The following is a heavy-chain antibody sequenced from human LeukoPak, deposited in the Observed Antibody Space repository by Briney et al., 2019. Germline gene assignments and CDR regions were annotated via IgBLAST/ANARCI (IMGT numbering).Heavy chain of an antibody. CDR1: GFTMSSYG. D-gene: IGHD6-6*01. CDR3: ARGGDEYSSSPQDY. CDR2: IWHDGSNK. J-gene: IGHJ4*02. V-gene: IGHV3-33*01. Sequence: GGSLRLSCAASGFTMSSYGMHWVRQAPGKGLEWVAVIWHDGSNKFYADYVKGRFTISRDNPKNTLYLQVNILTAEDTAVYYCARGGDEYSSSPQDYWGLGTLVTVSS.